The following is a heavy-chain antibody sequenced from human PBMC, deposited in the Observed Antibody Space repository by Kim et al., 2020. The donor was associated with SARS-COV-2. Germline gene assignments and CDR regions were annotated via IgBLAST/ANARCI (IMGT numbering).Heavy chain of an antibody. V-gene: IGHV4-39*01. J-gene: IGHJ4*02. Sequence: RRVTISVDTSKNQFSLKLSSVTAADTAVYYCARHRGYRGYDSSGYYYFDYWGQGTLVTVSS. CDR3: ARHRGYRGYDSSGYYYFDY. D-gene: IGHD3-22*01.